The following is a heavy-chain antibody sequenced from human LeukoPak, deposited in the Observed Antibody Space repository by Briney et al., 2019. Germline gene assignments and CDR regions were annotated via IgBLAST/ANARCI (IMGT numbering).Heavy chain of an antibody. V-gene: IGHV3-30-3*02. D-gene: IGHD1-26*01. J-gene: IGHJ4*02. CDR2: ISYDGSNK. CDR1: GFTFSSYA. Sequence: GRSLRLSCAASGFTFSSYAMHWVRQAPGKGLEWVAVISYDGSNKYYADSVKGRFTISRDNSKNTLYLQMNSLRPEDTAVYYCAKQRVGTSWSPDYWGQGTLVTVSS. CDR3: AKQRVGTSWSPDY.